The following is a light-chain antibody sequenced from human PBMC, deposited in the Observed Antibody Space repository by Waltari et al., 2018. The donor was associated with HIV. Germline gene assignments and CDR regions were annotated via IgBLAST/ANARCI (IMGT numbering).Light chain of an antibody. J-gene: IGLJ2*01. Sequence: QSVLTQPPSVSEAPRQRVTISCSGSSSNIGNNAVNWYQQLPGKAPKLLIYYDDLLPSGVSDRFSGSKSGTSASLAISGLQSEDEADYYCGAAWDDSLNGPVFGGGTKLTVL. CDR1: SSNIGNNA. CDR2: YDD. CDR3: GAAWDDSLNGPV. V-gene: IGLV1-36*01.